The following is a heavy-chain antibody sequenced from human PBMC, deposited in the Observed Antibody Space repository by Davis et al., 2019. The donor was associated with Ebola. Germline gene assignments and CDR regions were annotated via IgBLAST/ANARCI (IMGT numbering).Heavy chain of an antibody. D-gene: IGHD1-14*01. Sequence: PGGSLRLSCAASGFTFRNYAMHWVRQAPGKGLEWVAVASHRERERFYADSVKGRFTISRDNSKSTLYLQMNSLRDDDTAVYFCAKVFRTTHPYWYGLDVWGQGTTVIVSS. CDR2: ASHRERER. CDR1: GFTFRNYA. V-gene: IGHV3-30*04. J-gene: IGHJ6*02. CDR3: AKVFRTTHPYWYGLDV.